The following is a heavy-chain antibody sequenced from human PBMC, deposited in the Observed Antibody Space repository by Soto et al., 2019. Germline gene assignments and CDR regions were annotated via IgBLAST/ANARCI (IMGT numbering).Heavy chain of an antibody. V-gene: IGHV3-33*01. D-gene: IGHD4-17*01. CDR1: GFTFSSYG. CDR2: IWYDGSNK. Sequence: QVQLVESGGGVVQPGRSLRLSCAPSGFTFSSYGMHWARQAPGKGLEWVAVIWYDGSNKVYADSVKGRFTISRDNSKNTLYLQMNSLRAEDTAVYYCARDLSRDYGALDTWGQGTMVTVTS. J-gene: IGHJ3*02. CDR3: ARDLSRDYGALDT.